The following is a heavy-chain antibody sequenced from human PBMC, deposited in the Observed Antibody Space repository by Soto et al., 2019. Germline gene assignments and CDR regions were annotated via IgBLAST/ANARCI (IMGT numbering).Heavy chain of an antibody. V-gene: IGHV3-7*03. CDR2: INQAGSEK. J-gene: IGHJ6*01. D-gene: IGHD6-25*01. CDR1: AFTFSSYD. CDR3: ARDGPFISANAPVYDYGMDV. Sequence: PGGSLRLSCAASAFTFSSYDMSWVRQAPGKGLEWVASINQAGSEKYYVTSVMGRFTISRDNAKNSLSLQMNSLRVEDTAVYYCARDGPFISANAPVYDYGMDVWGQGTTVTVPQ.